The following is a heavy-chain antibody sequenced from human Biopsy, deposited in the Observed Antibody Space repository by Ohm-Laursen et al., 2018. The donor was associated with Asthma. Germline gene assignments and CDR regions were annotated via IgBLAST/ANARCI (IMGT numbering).Heavy chain of an antibody. V-gene: IGHV3-53*01. J-gene: IGHJ4*02. CDR3: ARGDSSGWSHYYFDY. CDR1: GFSVSTKY. CDR2: IYSGDNT. D-gene: IGHD6-19*01. Sequence: GSLRLSCAASGFSVSTKYMSWVRQAPGKGLEWVSLIYSGDNTYYADSVKGRFTISRDHSKLYLQMNNLRVEDTAVYYCARGDSSGWSHYYFDYWGQGTLVTVSS.